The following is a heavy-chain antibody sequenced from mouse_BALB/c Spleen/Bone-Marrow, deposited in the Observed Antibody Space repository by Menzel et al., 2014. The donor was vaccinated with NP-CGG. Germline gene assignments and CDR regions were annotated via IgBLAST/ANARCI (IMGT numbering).Heavy chain of an antibody. CDR1: CYTFTSSW. CDR2: IHPNSGNT. D-gene: IGHD4-1*01. Sequence: QVQLQQSGSVLVRPGASVKLSCKASCYTFTSSWMHWAKQRPGQGLEWIGEIHPNSGNTNYNEKFKGKATLTVDTSSSTAYVDLSSLTSGDSAVYYCARYWSGFAYWGQGTLVTVSA. V-gene: IGHV1S130*01. J-gene: IGHJ3*01. CDR3: ARYWSGFAY.